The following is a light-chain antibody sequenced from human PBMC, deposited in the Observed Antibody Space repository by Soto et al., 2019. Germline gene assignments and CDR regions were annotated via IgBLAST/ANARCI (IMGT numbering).Light chain of an antibody. V-gene: IGKV3-20*01. Sequence: EIVLTQSPGTLSLSPGERATLSCRASQSVSSSYLAWYQQKPGQAPRLLIYGASGRATGIPDRFSGSGSGTDFTLTISRLEPEDFAVYYCQQYGSSPGYTFGQGTKREIK. CDR2: GAS. CDR1: QSVSSSY. CDR3: QQYGSSPGYT. J-gene: IGKJ2*01.